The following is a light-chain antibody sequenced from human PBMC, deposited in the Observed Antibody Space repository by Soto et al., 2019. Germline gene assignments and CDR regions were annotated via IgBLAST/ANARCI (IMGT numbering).Light chain of an antibody. V-gene: IGLV2-8*01. Sequence: QSVLPHPPSASGSPGQSFTMSCTGASSDVGGYNYVSWYQQHPGKAPKLMIYEVSKRPSGVPDRFSGSKSGNTASLTVSGLQAEDEADYYCSSYAGSNNVFGTGTKVTVL. J-gene: IGLJ1*01. CDR2: EVS. CDR1: SSDVGGYNY. CDR3: SSYAGSNNV.